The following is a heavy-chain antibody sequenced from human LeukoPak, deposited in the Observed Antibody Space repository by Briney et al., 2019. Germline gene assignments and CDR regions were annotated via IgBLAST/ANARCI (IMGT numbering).Heavy chain of an antibody. CDR2: INHSGST. CDR1: GGSFSGYY. CDR3: ARGARYSSGWSARSVYCYYYMDV. Sequence: SETLSLTSAVYGGSFSGYYWSWIRQPPGKGLEWIGEINHSGSTNYNPSLKSRVTISVDTSKNQFSLKLSSVTAADTAVYYCARGARYSSGWSARSVYCYYYMDVWGKGTTVTVSS. V-gene: IGHV4-34*01. J-gene: IGHJ6*03. D-gene: IGHD6-19*01.